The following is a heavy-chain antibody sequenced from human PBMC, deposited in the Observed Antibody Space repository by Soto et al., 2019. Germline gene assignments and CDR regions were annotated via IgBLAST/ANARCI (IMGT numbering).Heavy chain of an antibody. CDR3: DRVPGGRSGFDP. Sequence: QLQLQESGSGLVKPSQPLSLTCVVSGGSIASGGSSWTWIRQPPGKGLEWIGYIYENVGTYYNPSLKSRVTISADWSKNQVSLKLSSVTAADTAMYFCDRVPGGRSGFDPWGQGTLVTVSS. CDR2: IYENVGT. V-gene: IGHV4-30-2*01. J-gene: IGHJ5*02. CDR1: GGSIASGGSS. D-gene: IGHD3-16*01.